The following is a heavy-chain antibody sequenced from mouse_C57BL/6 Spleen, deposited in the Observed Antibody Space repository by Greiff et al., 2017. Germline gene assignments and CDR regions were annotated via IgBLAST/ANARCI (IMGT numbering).Heavy chain of an antibody. CDR2: ISNGGGST. CDR3: ARKGSAGYYFDY. D-gene: IGHD3-2*02. Sequence: EVQGVESGGGLVQHGGSLKLSCAASGFTFSDYYMYWVRQTPEKRLEWVAYISNGGGSTYYPDTVKGRFTISRDNAKNTLYLQMSRLKSEDTAMYYCARKGSAGYYFDYWGQGTTLTVSS. CDR1: GFTFSDYY. V-gene: IGHV5-12*01. J-gene: IGHJ2*01.